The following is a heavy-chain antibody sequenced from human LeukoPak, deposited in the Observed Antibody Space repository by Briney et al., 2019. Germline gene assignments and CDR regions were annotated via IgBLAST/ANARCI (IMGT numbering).Heavy chain of an antibody. Sequence: GGSLRLSCAASGFTFDDYAMHWVRRAPGKGLEWVSGISWNSGSIGYADSVKGRFTISRDNAKNSLYLQMNSLRAEDTALYYCAKDTYYGDYEFYGAAFDIWGQGTMVTVSS. CDR3: AKDTYYGDYEFYGAAFDI. CDR2: ISWNSGSI. CDR1: GFTFDDYA. J-gene: IGHJ3*02. D-gene: IGHD4-17*01. V-gene: IGHV3-9*01.